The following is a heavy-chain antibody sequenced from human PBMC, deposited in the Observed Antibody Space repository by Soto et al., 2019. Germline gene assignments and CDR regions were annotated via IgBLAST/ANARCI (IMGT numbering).Heavy chain of an antibody. CDR2: TYYRSKWYL. CDR1: GDSVSSTTAA. V-gene: IGHV6-1*01. D-gene: IGHD1-7*01. CDR3: ARDSPPRLTATMRFDP. J-gene: IGHJ5*02. Sequence: SQTLSLTCAVSGDSVSSTTAAWYWIRQSPSRGLEWLGRTYYRSKWYLDYAVSMRSRITISVDTSRNQFSLQLHSVTPEDTAVYFCARDSPPRLTATMRFDPWGQGTLVTV.